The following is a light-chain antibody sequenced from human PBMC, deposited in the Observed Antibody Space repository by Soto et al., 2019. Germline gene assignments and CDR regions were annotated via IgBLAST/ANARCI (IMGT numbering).Light chain of an antibody. CDR3: ASYPTSSPYV. V-gene: IGLV2-14*01. J-gene: IGLJ1*01. CDR1: SSDVGGYSY. Sequence: QSALAQPASVSGSPGQSIAISCTGTSSDVGGYSYVSWYQQQPGKAPKLVISDVSNRPSGVSDRFSGSKSGNTASLTISGLQTEDEADYYCASYPTSSPYVLGTGTKVTVL. CDR2: DVS.